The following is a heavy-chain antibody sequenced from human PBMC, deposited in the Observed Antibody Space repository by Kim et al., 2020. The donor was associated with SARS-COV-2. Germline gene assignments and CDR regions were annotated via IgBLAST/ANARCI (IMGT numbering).Heavy chain of an antibody. Sequence: IKQFYADSLKGRFTLSRDITKNPLYLQMNSLRSEDTAVYYCARDSWYFDLWGRGTLVTVSS. J-gene: IGHJ2*01. V-gene: IGHV3-33*01. CDR2: IKQ. CDR3: ARDSWYFDL.